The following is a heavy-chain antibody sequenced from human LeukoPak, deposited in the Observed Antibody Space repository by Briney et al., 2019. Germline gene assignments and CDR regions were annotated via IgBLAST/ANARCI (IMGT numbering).Heavy chain of an antibody. V-gene: IGHV3-43*02. CDR1: GFTFDDYA. Sequence: GGSLRLSCAASGFTFDDYAMHWVRQAPGKGLEWVSLISGDGGSTYYADSVKGRFTISRDNSKNSLYLQMNSLRTEDTALYYCAKGDAPSLQGGVDYWGQGTLVTVSS. CDR3: AKGDAPSLQGGVDY. D-gene: IGHD3-16*01. J-gene: IGHJ4*02. CDR2: ISGDGGST.